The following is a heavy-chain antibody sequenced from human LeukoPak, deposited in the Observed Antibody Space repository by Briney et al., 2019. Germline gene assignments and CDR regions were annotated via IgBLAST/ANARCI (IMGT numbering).Heavy chain of an antibody. J-gene: IGHJ4*02. CDR1: GFDFNPYS. CDR2: ISSTSDYI. D-gene: IGHD1-7*01. Sequence: PGGSLRLSCAASGFDFNPYSMTWVRQAPGKGLEWVSIISSTSDYIFDADSVKGRFTISRDNAKNSLFLQMNSLRAEDTAVYYCARGDISVTKHFDYWGQGSLVTVSS. V-gene: IGHV3-21*01. CDR3: ARGDISVTKHFDY.